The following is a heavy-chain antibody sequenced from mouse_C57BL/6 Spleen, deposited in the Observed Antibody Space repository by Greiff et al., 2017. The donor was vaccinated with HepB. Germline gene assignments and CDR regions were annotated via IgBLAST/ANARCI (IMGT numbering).Heavy chain of an antibody. Sequence: QVQLQQPGTELVKPGASVKLSCKASGYTFTSYWMHWVKQRPGQGLEWIGNINPSNGGTNYNEKFKSKATLTVVKYSSTAYMQLSSLTSEDSAVYYCARGNYGNYYAMDYWGQGTSVTVSS. CDR1: GYTFTSYW. CDR3: ARGNYGNYYAMDY. J-gene: IGHJ4*01. V-gene: IGHV1-53*01. CDR2: INPSNGGT. D-gene: IGHD2-1*01.